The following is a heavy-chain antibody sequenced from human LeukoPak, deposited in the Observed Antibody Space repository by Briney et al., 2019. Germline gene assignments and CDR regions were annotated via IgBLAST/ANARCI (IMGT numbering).Heavy chain of an antibody. CDR3: TTAPWDILTGYSDY. D-gene: IGHD3-9*01. V-gene: IGHV3-15*01. Sequence: GGSLRLSCAASGFTFSSYSMNWVRQAPGKGLEWVGRIKSKTDGGTTDYAAPVKGRFTISRDDSKNTLYLQMNSLKTEDTAVYYCTTAPWDILTGYSDYWGQGTLVTVSS. CDR1: GFTFSSYS. J-gene: IGHJ4*02. CDR2: IKSKTDGGTT.